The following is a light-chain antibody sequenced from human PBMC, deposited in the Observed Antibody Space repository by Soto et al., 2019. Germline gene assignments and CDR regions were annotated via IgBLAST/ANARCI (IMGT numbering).Light chain of an antibody. CDR1: QSISSW. CDR3: QQYKSYSLIT. J-gene: IGKJ5*01. CDR2: DAS. V-gene: IGKV1-5*01. Sequence: DIQMTQSPSTLSASVGDRVTITCRASQSISSWLAWYQQKPWKAPKLLIYDASSLESGVPSRFSGSGSGTEFTLTISSLQPDDFAAYYCQQYKSYSLITFGQGTRLEIK.